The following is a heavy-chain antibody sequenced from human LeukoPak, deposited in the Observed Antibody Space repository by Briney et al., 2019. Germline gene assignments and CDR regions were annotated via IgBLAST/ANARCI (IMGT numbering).Heavy chain of an antibody. CDR2: ISYDGSNK. Sequence: PGRSLRLSCAASGFTFSSYGVHWVRQAPGKGLEWVAVISYDGSNKYYADSVKGRFTISRDNSKNTLYLQVNSLRAEDTAVYYCAKDSTMVTPFDYWGQGTLVTVSS. J-gene: IGHJ4*02. CDR3: AKDSTMVTPFDY. D-gene: IGHD3-10*01. V-gene: IGHV3-30*18. CDR1: GFTFSSYG.